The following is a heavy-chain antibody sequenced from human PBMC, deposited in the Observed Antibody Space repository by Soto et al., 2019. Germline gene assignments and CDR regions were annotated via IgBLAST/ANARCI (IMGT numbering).Heavy chain of an antibody. CDR3: ARGQYSSSWYRSDPYYFDY. D-gene: IGHD6-13*01. CDR2: IGTAGDT. J-gene: IGHJ4*02. V-gene: IGHV3-13*01. Sequence: PGGSLRLSCAASGFTFSSYDMHWVRQATGKGLEWVSAIGTAGDTYYPGSVKGRFTISRENAKNSLYLQMNSLRAEDTAVYYCARGQYSSSWYRSDPYYFDYWGQGTLVTVSS. CDR1: GFTFSSYD.